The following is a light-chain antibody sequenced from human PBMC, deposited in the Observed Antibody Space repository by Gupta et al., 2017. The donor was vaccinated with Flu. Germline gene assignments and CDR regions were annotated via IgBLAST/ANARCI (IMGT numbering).Light chain of an antibody. CDR2: ENN. J-gene: IGLJ3*02. CDR3: QSYDSSLTAWL. CDR1: NIGADYD. Sequence: NIGADYDVHSYQQLAGTAPRLLIYENNNRPSGVPDRFSACQSGTSASLAITGLQTEDEADYYGQSYDSSLTAWLFGGGTKLTVL. V-gene: IGLV1-40*01.